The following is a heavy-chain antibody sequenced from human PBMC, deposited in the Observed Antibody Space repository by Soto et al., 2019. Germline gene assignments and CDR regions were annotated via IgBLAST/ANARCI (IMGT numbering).Heavy chain of an antibody. CDR3: VPRDGSGGY. CDR2: ISRNGATT. CDR1: GFTFSSYT. D-gene: IGHD3-10*01. J-gene: IGHJ4*02. V-gene: IGHV3-64D*06. Sequence: PGGSLRLSCSASGFTFSSYTTHWVRQAPGQGLEYVSAISRNGATTYYTDSGKGRFTISRDNSKNTLYLQMNSLRAEDTAVYYCVPRDGSGGYWGQGTLVTVSS.